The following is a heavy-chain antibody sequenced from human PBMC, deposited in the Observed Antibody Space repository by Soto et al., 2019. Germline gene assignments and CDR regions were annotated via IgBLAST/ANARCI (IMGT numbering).Heavy chain of an antibody. J-gene: IGHJ4*02. CDR3: ARAPTYSSSWLDY. CDR1: GGTISSYY. V-gene: IGHV4-4*07. D-gene: IGHD6-13*01. CDR2: IYASGTT. Sequence: SETLSLTCTASGGTISSYYWRWIRQPAGKGLEWMGRIYASGTTYYNPSLKSRVTMSVDTPNKQFSLKLSSVTAADTAVYYWARAPTYSSSWLDYWGQGTLVTVSS.